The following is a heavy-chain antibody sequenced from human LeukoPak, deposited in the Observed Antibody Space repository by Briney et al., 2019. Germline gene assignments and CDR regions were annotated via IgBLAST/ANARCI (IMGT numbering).Heavy chain of an antibody. CDR3: ANNWNADN. CDR1: GFTFSIYA. V-gene: IGHV3-23*01. Sequence: EGSLRLSCAASGFTFSIYAMTWVRQAPGKGLECVSAISHSGGSTYYADSVKGRFTISRDNSKNTLYLQMNSLRAEDTAIYYCANNWNADNWGQGTLVTVSS. D-gene: IGHD1-20*01. CDR2: ISHSGGST. J-gene: IGHJ4*02.